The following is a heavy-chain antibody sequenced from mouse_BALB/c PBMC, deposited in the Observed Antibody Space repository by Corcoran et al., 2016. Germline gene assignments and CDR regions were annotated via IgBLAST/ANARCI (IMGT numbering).Heavy chain of an antibody. Sequence: EVQLQQSGAELVKPGASVKLSCTASGSNIKDTYMHWVKQRPEQGLEWIGRIDPANGNTKYDPKFQGKATITADTSSNTAYLQLSSLTSEDTAVYYCVALLSWFAYWGQGTLVTVSA. V-gene: IGHV14-3*02. CDR1: GSNIKDTY. D-gene: IGHD1-1*01. CDR2: IDPANGNT. CDR3: VALLSWFAY. J-gene: IGHJ3*01.